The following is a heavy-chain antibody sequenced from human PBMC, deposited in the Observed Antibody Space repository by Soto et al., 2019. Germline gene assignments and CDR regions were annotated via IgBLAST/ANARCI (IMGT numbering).Heavy chain of an antibody. J-gene: IGHJ3*02. V-gene: IGHV3-74*03. D-gene: IGHD3-22*01. CDR3: VRDYYDTSGYPNTFDM. CDR1: GFSLSPYW. Sequence: GGSLRLSCAASGFSLSPYWMHWVRQVPGRGLEWVARLSSDGFGAAYADSVKGRFFISRDNAKNSLYLDLTRLRAEDTAVYFCVRDYYDTSGYPNTFDMWGQGTMVTVSS. CDR2: LSSDGFGA.